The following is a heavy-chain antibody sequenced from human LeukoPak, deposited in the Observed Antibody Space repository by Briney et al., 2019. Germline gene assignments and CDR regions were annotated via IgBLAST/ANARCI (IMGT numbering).Heavy chain of an antibody. CDR2: INPNSGGT. Sequence: GASVKVSCKASGYTFTGYYMHWVRQAPGQGLEWMGWINPNSGGTNYAQKFQGRVTMTRDTSISRAYMELSRPRADDTAVYYCATYEYPVDYWGQGTLVTVSS. J-gene: IGHJ4*02. CDR3: ATYEYPVDY. V-gene: IGHV1-2*02. D-gene: IGHD5-12*01. CDR1: GYTFTGYY.